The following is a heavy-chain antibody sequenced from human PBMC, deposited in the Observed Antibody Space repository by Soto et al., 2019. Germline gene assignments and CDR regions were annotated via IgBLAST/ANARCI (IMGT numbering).Heavy chain of an antibody. D-gene: IGHD3-22*01. CDR1: GWSFSGYY. J-gene: IGHJ4*02. V-gene: IGHV4-34*01. CDR3: ARARNYDSSGYYQPPFDY. CDR2: INHSGST. Sequence: SETLSLTCAFYGWSFSGYYWSLIRQPPGKGLEWIGEINHSGSTNYNPSLKSRVTISVDTSKNQFSLKLSSVTAADTAVYYCARARNYDSSGYYQPPFDYWGQGTLVTVSS.